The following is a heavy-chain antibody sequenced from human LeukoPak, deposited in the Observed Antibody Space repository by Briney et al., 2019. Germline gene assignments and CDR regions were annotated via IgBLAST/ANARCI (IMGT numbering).Heavy chain of an antibody. CDR2: IYRGGAT. D-gene: IGHD3-3*01. CDR1: GFIGGDGY. CDR3: AREPFWSGYYSNLHFDY. Sequence: GGSLRLSCAVSGFIGGDGYMNWVRQAPGKGLEWLSVIYRGGATYYADSVKGRFIISRDSSKNTWHLQLNSLRAEDTAVYYCAREPFWSGYYSNLHFDYWGQGTLVTVSS. V-gene: IGHV3-66*01. J-gene: IGHJ4*02.